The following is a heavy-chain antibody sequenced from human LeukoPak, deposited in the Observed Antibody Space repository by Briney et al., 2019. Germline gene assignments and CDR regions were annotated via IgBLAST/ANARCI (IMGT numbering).Heavy chain of an antibody. Sequence: GGSLRLSCAASGFTVSSNYMSWVRQAPGKGLEWVSVIYSGGSTYYADSVKGRFTISRDNSKNTLYLQMNSLRAEDTAVYYCARISSPRDNWFDPWGQGTLVTVSS. D-gene: IGHD3-3*02. CDR2: IYSGGST. CDR1: GFTVSSNY. CDR3: ARISSPRDNWFDP. V-gene: IGHV3-53*01. J-gene: IGHJ5*02.